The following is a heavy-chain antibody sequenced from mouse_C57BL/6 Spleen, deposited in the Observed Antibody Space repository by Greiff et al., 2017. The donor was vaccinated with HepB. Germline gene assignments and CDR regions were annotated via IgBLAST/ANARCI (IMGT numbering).Heavy chain of an antibody. V-gene: IGHV1-22*01. J-gene: IGHJ1*03. CDR2: INPNNGGT. CDR3: ARGVPWGYFDV. CDR1: GYTFTDYN. Sequence: EVQLQESGPELVKPGASVKMSCKASGYTFTDYNMHWVKQSHGKSLEWIGYINPNNGGTSYNQKFKGKATLTVNKSSSTAYMELRSLTSEDSAVYYCARGVPWGYFDVWGTGTTVTVSS.